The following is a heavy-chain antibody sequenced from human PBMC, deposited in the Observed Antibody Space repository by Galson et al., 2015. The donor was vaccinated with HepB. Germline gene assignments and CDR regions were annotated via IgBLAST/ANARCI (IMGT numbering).Heavy chain of an antibody. CDR3: AKDDNLLTGMADS. D-gene: IGHD3-9*01. CDR1: GFIFTDHA. Sequence: SLRLSCAASGFIFTDHAMHWVRQAPGKGLEWVAVISHHGTLKYYGDSVNGRFTISRDDSKNTVYLQMNSLRNDDTAIYYCAKDDNLLTGMADSWGRGQMVIVSS. J-gene: IGHJ4*02. CDR2: ISHHGTLK. V-gene: IGHV3-30*04.